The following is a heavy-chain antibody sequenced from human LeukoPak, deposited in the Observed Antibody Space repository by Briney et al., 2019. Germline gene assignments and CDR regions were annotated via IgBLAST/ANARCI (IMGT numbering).Heavy chain of an antibody. CDR1: GGSISSHY. J-gene: IGHJ3*02. Sequence: SETLSLTCTVSGGSISSHYWSWIRQPAGKGLEWIGRIYTSGSTNYNPSLKSRVTMSVDTSKNQFSLKLSSVTAADTAVYYCARWHRIGESAHAFDIWGQGTMVTVSS. CDR2: IYTSGST. V-gene: IGHV4-4*07. CDR3: ARWHRIGESAHAFDI. D-gene: IGHD3-10*01.